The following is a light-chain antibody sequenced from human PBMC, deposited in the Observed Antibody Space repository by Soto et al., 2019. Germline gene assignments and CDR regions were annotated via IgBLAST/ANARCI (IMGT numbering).Light chain of an antibody. V-gene: IGKV1-39*01. CDR2: GAS. CDR3: QQLNSYPQT. Sequence: DIPMTQSPSSLSESVGDRVTITCRASQSIRRFLNWYQQKPGKAPKLLIYGASSVQSGLPSRLSGSGSGTDLTLTISSLHPDDFATYFCQQLNSYPQTFGQGTRLEI. J-gene: IGKJ5*01. CDR1: QSIRRF.